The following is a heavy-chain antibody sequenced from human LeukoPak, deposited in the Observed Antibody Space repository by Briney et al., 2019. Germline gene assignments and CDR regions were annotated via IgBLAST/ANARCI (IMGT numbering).Heavy chain of an antibody. CDR3: ATDSPTMPGGY. Sequence: ATVKISCKASGYTFTDYYMHWVQQAPGKGLEWMGRVGPEDGETIYAEKFQGRVTITADTSTDTAYMELSSLRSEDTAVYYCATDSPTMPGGYWGQGTLVTVSS. D-gene: IGHD1-26*01. J-gene: IGHJ4*02. CDR1: GYTFTDYY. CDR2: VGPEDGET. V-gene: IGHV1-69-2*01.